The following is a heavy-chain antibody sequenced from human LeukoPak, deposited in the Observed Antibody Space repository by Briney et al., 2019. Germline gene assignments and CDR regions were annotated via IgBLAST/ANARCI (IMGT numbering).Heavy chain of an antibody. CDR2: IDPSGST. J-gene: IGHJ6*03. CDR3: ARGRHDITMIVVVMTSVSYYLDV. Sequence: SETLSLTCAVYGGSFSGYHWTWIRQSPGKGLEWIGDIDPSGSTYYNPSLKSRLTISVDTSKNQFSLKLRSVTASDTAVYYCARGRHDITMIVVVMTSVSYYLDVWGKGTTVTVS. D-gene: IGHD3-22*01. CDR1: GGSFSGYH. V-gene: IGHV4-34*01.